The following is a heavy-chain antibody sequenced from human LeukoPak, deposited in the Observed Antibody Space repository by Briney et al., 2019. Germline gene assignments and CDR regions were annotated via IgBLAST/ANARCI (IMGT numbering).Heavy chain of an antibody. CDR3: AKGLSGSPNDY. J-gene: IGHJ4*02. Sequence: GGSLRLSCAASGFTFSSYWMNWARQAPGKGLEWVASINHNGNVNYYVDSVKGRFTISRDNSKNTLYLQMNSLRAEDTAVYYCAKGLSGSPNDYWGQGTLVTVSS. V-gene: IGHV3-7*01. CDR2: INHNGNVN. D-gene: IGHD3-10*01. CDR1: GFTFSSYW.